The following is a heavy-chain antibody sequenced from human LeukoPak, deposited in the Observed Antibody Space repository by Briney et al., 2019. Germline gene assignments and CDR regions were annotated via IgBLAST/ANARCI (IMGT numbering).Heavy chain of an antibody. D-gene: IGHD5-24*01. CDR2: ISGSGGST. CDR3: AKGAVATTDPDSPIDY. Sequence: TGGSLRLSCAASGFTFSSYAMSWVRQAPGKGLEWVSAISGSGGSTYYADSVKGRFTISRDNSKNTLYLQMNSLRAEDTAVYYCAKGAVATTDPDSPIDYWGQGTLVTVSS. CDR1: GFTFSSYA. J-gene: IGHJ4*02. V-gene: IGHV3-23*01.